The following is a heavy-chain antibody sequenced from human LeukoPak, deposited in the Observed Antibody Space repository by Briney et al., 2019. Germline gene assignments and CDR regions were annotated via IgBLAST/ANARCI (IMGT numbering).Heavy chain of an antibody. CDR3: ARSGYYYIMKGFDP. CDR1: AGSFSGYY. CDR2: INHSGST. D-gene: IGHD3-22*01. V-gene: IGHV4-34*01. J-gene: IGHJ5*02. Sequence: PSETLSLTCAVYAGSFSGYYCSWIRQPPGKGLEWIGEINHSGSTNYNPSLKSRVTISVDTSKNQFSLKLSSVTAADTAVYYCARSGYYYIMKGFDPWGQGTLVTVSS.